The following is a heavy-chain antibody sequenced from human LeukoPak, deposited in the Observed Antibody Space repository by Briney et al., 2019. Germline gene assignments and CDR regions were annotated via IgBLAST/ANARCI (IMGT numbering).Heavy chain of an antibody. CDR1: GGSITNFY. V-gene: IGHV4-59*01. J-gene: IGHJ3*02. Sequence: SETLSLTCTVSGGSITNFYGGWIRQSPGKGLELIGYIYYSGTTNYSPSLKSRVSISVDTSKKQFSLKLSSATAADTAVYYCARSPGGGFDIWGQGTMVTVSS. CDR3: ARSPGGGFDI. CDR2: IYYSGTT. D-gene: IGHD2-15*01.